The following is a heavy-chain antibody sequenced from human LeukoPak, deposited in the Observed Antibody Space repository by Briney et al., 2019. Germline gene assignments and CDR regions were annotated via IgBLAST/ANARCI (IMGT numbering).Heavy chain of an antibody. CDR2: ISTNGGTT. D-gene: IGHD1-14*01. J-gene: IGHJ4*02. Sequence: GGSLRLSCAASGFSFNNYAMHWVRQAPGKGLEYVSAISTNGGTTYYANAVKGRFTISRDNAKNSLYLQMNSLRAEDTAVYYCSSREPAGIWGQGTLVTVSS. CDR1: GFSFNNYA. V-gene: IGHV3-64*01. CDR3: SSREPAGI.